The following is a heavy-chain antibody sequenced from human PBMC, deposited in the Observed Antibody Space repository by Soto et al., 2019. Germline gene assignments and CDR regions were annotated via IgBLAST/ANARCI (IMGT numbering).Heavy chain of an antibody. V-gene: IGHV3-23*01. CDR3: AKDNGPPGTTDWYFDF. CDR2: ISRNGGST. D-gene: IGHD2-8*01. CDR1: GFTFRSYA. J-gene: IGHJ2*01. Sequence: EVQLLESGGGLLQPGGSLRLSCAASGFTFRSYAMNWVRQAPGKGLEWVSGISRNGGSTYYADPVKGRFTISRDNSKSTLYLQMHSLRAEDTALYYCAKDNGPPGTTDWYFDFWGRGTLVSVSS.